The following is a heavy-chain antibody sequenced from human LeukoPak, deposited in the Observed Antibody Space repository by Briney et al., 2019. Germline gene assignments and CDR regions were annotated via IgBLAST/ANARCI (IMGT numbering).Heavy chain of an antibody. CDR3: ARDTTGGWSGYFDY. J-gene: IGHJ4*02. V-gene: IGHV3-33*01. D-gene: IGHD6-19*01. Sequence: PSGSLRLSCAGPGCTFSSHGVHWVRQAPGKGLEWVAVICHDGSAEFYVDSVQGRFSISRDDSKNTVYLQMDSLRVEDTALYYCARDTTGGWSGYFDYWGQGTLVTVSS. CDR1: GCTFSSHG. CDR2: ICHDGSAE.